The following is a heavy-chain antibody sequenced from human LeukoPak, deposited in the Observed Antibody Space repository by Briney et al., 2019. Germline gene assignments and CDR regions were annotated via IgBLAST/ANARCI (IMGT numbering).Heavy chain of an antibody. CDR2: IDWDDDK. CDR3: ARTRFGDQGSRIDF. Sequence: SDPALVKPTQTLTLTCTFSGFSLTTSGMCLSWIRQPPGKALEWLARIDWDDDKFYSTSLKTRLTISKDTSKNQVVLTMTNMDPVDTAPYYCARTRFGDQGSRIDFWGQGTLVTVSS. J-gene: IGHJ4*02. CDR1: GFSLTTSGMC. V-gene: IGHV2-70*17. D-gene: IGHD3-10*01.